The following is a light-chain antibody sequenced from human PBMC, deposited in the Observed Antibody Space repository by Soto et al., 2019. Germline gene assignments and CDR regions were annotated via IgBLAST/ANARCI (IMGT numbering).Light chain of an antibody. CDR2: AAS. Sequence: AIRMTQSPSSLSASTGDRVTITCRASQGISSYLAWYQQKPGKAPKLLIYAASTLQSGVPSRFSGSGSGTEFTLTISSLQPDDLATYYCQHYNSYSEAFGQGTKVDIK. CDR3: QHYNSYSEA. CDR1: QGISSY. J-gene: IGKJ1*01. V-gene: IGKV1-8*01.